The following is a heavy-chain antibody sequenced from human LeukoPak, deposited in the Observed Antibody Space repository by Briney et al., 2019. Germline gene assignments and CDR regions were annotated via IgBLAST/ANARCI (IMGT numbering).Heavy chain of an antibody. CDR2: IYPGDSDT. Sequence: GESLKISCKGSGYSFSSYWIGWVRQMPGKGLEWMGIIYPGDSDTRYSPSFQGQVTISSDKSISTAYLQWSSLKASDTAMYYCARRTVVYDDFWSGYEGGDWFDPWGQGTRVTVSS. CDR1: GYSFSSYW. CDR3: ARRTVVYDDFWSGYEGGDWFDP. D-gene: IGHD3-3*01. J-gene: IGHJ5*02. V-gene: IGHV5-51*01.